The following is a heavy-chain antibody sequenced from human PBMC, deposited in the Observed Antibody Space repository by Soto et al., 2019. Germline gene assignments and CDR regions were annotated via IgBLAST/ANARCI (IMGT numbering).Heavy chain of an antibody. CDR1: GYTFTSYD. D-gene: IGHD6-6*01. Sequence: ASVKVSCKASGYTFTSYDINWVRQATGQGLEWMGWMNPNSGNTGCAQKFQGRVTMTRNTSISTAYMELSSLRSEDTAVYYCARDIPLAARPVGFDYRGQGTLVTVSS. V-gene: IGHV1-8*01. CDR3: ARDIPLAARPVGFDY. J-gene: IGHJ4*02. CDR2: MNPNSGNT.